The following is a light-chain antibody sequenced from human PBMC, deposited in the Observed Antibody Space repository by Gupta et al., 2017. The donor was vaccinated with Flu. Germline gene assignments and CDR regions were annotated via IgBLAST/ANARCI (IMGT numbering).Light chain of an antibody. J-gene: IGKJ1*01. CDR3: LQNFNYPWT. CDR2: AAS. Sequence: AIQIIESPSSLSASVGDRVTISCRASSDIENDLGWFQQKPGKAPKLLIYAASSLQTGVPSRFSGSRSGADFTLTISSLQPEDFATYFCLQNFNYPWTFGRGTKVEI. V-gene: IGKV1-6*01. CDR1: SDIEND.